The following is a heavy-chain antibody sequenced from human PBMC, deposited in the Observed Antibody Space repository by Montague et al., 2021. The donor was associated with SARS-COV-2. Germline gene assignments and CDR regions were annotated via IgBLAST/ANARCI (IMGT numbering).Heavy chain of an antibody. V-gene: IGHV4-39*01. CDR3: ARVGRQQLVRLSGMDV. Sequence: SETLSLTCTVSGGSISSNLFYWGWIRQTPGEGLEWIGDISYTGSTYYNPSLKSRVTVAVDTSKNQFSLRLISLTAADTAVYYCARVGRQQLVRLSGMDVWGQGTTVTVSS. J-gene: IGHJ6*02. D-gene: IGHD6-13*01. CDR1: GGSISSNLFY. CDR2: ISYTGST.